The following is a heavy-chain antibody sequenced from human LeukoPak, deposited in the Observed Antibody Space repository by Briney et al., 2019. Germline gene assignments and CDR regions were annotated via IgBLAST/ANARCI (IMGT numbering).Heavy chain of an antibody. V-gene: IGHV3-43*02. CDR2: ISRDAATT. CDR3: TKDIMYYYDFKSGYFDI. CDR1: GFTFADYA. J-gene: IGHJ4*02. Sequence: GGSLRLSCAASGFTFADYAMHWVRQAPGKGLEWVSFISRDAATTYYADSVKGRFIISRDNSRSALYLEMNNLRLDDVALYYCTKDIMYYYDFKSGYFDIWGQGTLVTVSS. D-gene: IGHD3-22*01.